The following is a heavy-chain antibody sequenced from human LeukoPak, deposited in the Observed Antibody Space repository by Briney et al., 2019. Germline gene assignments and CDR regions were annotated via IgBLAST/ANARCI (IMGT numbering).Heavy chain of an antibody. D-gene: IGHD6-13*01. Sequence: GGSLRLSCAASGFTVSSNYTSWVRQAPGKGLEWVSVIYSGGSTYYADSVKGRFTISRDNSKNTLYLQMNSLRAEDTAVYYCASIAAAVNVLNRWGQGTLVTVSS. CDR1: GFTVSSNY. CDR2: IYSGGST. J-gene: IGHJ4*02. V-gene: IGHV3-66*01. CDR3: ASIAAAVNVLNR.